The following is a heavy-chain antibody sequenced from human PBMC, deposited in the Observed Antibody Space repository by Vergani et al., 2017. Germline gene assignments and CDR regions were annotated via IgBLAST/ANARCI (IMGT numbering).Heavy chain of an antibody. CDR1: GGSVSSGSYY. D-gene: IGHD4-17*01. V-gene: IGHV4-61*01. CDR3: ARVVGDYTLYYYYYYLDV. CDR2: IYYSGST. Sequence: QVQLQESGPGLVKPSETLSLTCTVSGGSVSSGSYYWSWIRQPPGKGLEWIGYIYYSGSTNYNPSLKSRVTISVDTSKNQFSLKLSSVTAADTSVYYCARVVGDYTLYYYYYYLDVWGKGTTVTVSS. J-gene: IGHJ6*03.